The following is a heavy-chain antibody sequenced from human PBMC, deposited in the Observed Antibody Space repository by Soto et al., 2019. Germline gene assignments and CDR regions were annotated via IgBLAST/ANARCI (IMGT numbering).Heavy chain of an antibody. CDR3: ARGSSSYYDYGMDV. V-gene: IGHV4-30-2*01. J-gene: IGHJ6*02. D-gene: IGHD6-6*01. Sequence: SETLSLTCAVSGDSISRGGYSWTWIRQPPGKALEWIGNIYDSGSTSYNPSLKSRVTMSVDTSKNQFSLRLTSVTAADTAVYFCARGSSSYYDYGMDVWGQGTTVTV. CDR1: GDSISRGGYS. CDR2: IYDSGST.